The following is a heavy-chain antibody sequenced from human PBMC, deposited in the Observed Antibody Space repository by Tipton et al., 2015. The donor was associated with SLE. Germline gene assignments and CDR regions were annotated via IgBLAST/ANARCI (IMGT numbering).Heavy chain of an antibody. D-gene: IGHD2-21*01. Sequence: TLSLTCAVYGGSFSGYYWSWIRQPPGKGLEWIGEINHSGSTNYNPSLKSRVTISVDTSKNQFSLKLSSVTAADTAVYYCARHVPCGGDCFNWFDPWGQGTLVTVSP. CDR1: GGSFSGYY. CDR3: ARHVPCGGDCFNWFDP. J-gene: IGHJ5*02. CDR2: INHSGST. V-gene: IGHV4-34*01.